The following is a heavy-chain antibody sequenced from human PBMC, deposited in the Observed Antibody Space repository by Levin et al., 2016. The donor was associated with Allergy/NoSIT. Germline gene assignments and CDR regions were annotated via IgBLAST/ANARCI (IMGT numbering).Heavy chain of an antibody. J-gene: IGHJ4*02. CDR2: IKQDGSEK. V-gene: IGHV3-7*03. CDR3: ARGRRQIWSNALDF. Sequence: WIRQPPGKGLEWVANIKQDGSEKYYVDSVKGRFTISRDNAKNSLYLQMHSLRAEDTAVYYCARGRRQIWSNALDFWGQGTLVTVSS. D-gene: IGHD5-18*01.